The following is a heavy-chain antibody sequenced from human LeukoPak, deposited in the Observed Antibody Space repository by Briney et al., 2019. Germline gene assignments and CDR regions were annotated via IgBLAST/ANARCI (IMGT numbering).Heavy chain of an antibody. V-gene: IGHV4-59*01. D-gene: IGHD5-12*01. CDR2: IYYSGST. Sequence: SETLSLTCTVSGGSISSYYWSWIRQPPGKGLEWIGYIYYSGSTNYNPSLKSRVTISVDTSKNQFSLKLSSVTAADTAVYYCARAHYNYSRTFDYWGQGTLVTVSS. J-gene: IGHJ4*02. CDR1: GGSISSYY. CDR3: ARAHYNYSRTFDY.